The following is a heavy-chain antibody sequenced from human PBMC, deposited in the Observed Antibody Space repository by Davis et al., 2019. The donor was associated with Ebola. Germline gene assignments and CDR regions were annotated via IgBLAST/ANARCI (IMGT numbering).Heavy chain of an antibody. Sequence: GESLKISCSASGFTFSSYAMHWVRQAPGKGLEYVSAISSNGGSTYYADSVKGRFTISRDNSKNTLYLQMSSLRAEDTAVYYCARRSQQLTTYWGQGTLVTVSS. D-gene: IGHD6-13*01. CDR1: GFTFSSYA. J-gene: IGHJ4*02. CDR3: ARRSQQLTTY. V-gene: IGHV3-64D*06. CDR2: ISSNGGST.